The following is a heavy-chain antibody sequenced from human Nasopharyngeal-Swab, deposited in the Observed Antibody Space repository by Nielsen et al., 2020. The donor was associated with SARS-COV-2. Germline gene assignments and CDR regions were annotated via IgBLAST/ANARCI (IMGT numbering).Heavy chain of an antibody. CDR1: GFTFRNYG. J-gene: IGHJ3*02. CDR3: VKDLGSGGWYFMEPFDI. Sequence: GGSLRLSCSASGFTFRNYGMHWVRQAPGKGLQYVSGISRDGGSTYHADSVQGRFTISRDDSKNMLDLQMSGLRVEDSAVYYCVKDLGSGGWYFMEPFDIWGQGTMVTVSS. D-gene: IGHD6-19*01. V-gene: IGHV3-64D*06. CDR2: ISRDGGST.